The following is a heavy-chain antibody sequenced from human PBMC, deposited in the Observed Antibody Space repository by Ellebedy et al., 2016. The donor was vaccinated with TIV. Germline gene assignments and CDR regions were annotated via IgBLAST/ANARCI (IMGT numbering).Heavy chain of an antibody. CDR2: ISSNGRFA. V-gene: IGHV3-21*01. CDR1: GFPFSTYV. CDR3: ARDDYGDDNS. D-gene: IGHD4-17*01. Sequence: GGSLRLXXAASGFPFSTYVMIWVRQAPGKGLEWVSSISSNGRFAYYADSVKGRFTISRDNAQNALYLQMNGLRADDTATYYCARDDYGDDNSWGQGTLVTVSS. J-gene: IGHJ4*02.